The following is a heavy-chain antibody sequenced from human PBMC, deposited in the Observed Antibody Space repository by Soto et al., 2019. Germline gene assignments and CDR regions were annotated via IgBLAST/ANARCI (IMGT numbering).Heavy chain of an antibody. CDR2: INNEERTT. CDR1: GLNFGDIR. D-gene: IGHD2-2*01. V-gene: IGHV3-74*01. J-gene: IGHJ4*02. CDR3: ARRAVPAALFGH. Sequence: GVPIRLCCAAAGLNFGDIRVHWVLQAPGKGLVWVSRINNEERTTGYADSVKSRVTISVDTSKNQFSLKLSSVTAADTAVYYCARRAVPAALFGHRGQRPLVTVSS.